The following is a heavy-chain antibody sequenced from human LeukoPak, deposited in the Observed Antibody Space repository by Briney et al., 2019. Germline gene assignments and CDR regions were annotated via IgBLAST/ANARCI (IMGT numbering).Heavy chain of an antibody. J-gene: IGHJ4*02. CDR3: ATGLVDTANDY. D-gene: IGHD5-18*01. CDR2: VDPEDGET. Sequence: ASVKISCKVSGYTFTDYYMHWVQQAPGKGLEWMGLVDPEDGETIYAEKFQGRVTTTADTSTDTAYMELSSLRSEDTAVYYCATGLVDTANDYWGQGTLVTVSS. CDR1: GYTFTDYY. V-gene: IGHV1-69-2*01.